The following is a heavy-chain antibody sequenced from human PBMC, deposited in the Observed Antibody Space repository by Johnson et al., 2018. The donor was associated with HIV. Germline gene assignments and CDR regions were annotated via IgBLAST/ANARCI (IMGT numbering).Heavy chain of an antibody. CDR1: GFTFSDYY. Sequence: QVQLVESGGVVVQPGGSLRLSCAASGFTFSDYYMTWIRQAPGKGLEWVSYISSRGSTIYYADSVKGRFTISRDNANNSLYLQMNSLRAEDTAVYYCTRQGKGDAFDIWGQGTMVTVSS. CDR2: ISSRGSTI. J-gene: IGHJ3*02. CDR3: TRQGKGDAFDI. V-gene: IGHV3-11*04.